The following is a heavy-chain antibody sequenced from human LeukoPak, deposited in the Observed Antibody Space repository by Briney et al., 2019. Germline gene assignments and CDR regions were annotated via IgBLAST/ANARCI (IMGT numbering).Heavy chain of an antibody. Sequence: SETLSLTCGVYGGSFSGYYWSWIRQPPGKGLEWIGEIHPSGSPYYNPSLKSRVTMSVDTSKNHFSLKLSSVTAADTAVYYCARDPAPDAFDIWGQGTMVTVSS. CDR1: GGSFSGYY. V-gene: IGHV4-34*01. CDR2: IHPSGSP. CDR3: ARDPAPDAFDI. J-gene: IGHJ3*02.